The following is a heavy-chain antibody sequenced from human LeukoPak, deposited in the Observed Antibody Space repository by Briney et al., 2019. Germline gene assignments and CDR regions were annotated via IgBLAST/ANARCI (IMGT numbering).Heavy chain of an antibody. D-gene: IGHD6-19*01. CDR2: INQEGSDK. V-gene: IGHV3-7*01. CDR1: GFTFSYYW. CDR3: GRDTAVAHLYAY. J-gene: IGHJ4*02. Sequence: PGGSLRLSCAVSGFTFSYYWMSWGRQAPGKGLEWVASINQEGSDKHYADSVKGRFTISRDNAKNSLYLQMNSLRAEDTALYYCGRDTAVAHLYAYWGQGALVTVSS.